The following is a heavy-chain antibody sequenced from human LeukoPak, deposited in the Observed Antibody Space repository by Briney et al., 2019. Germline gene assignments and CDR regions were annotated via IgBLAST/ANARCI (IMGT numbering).Heavy chain of an antibody. V-gene: IGHV1-69*05. CDR3: AGLGYSGYGPRSRFDN. D-gene: IGHD5-12*01. Sequence: SVKVSCKASGGTFSNNAISWVRQAPGQGLEWMGGIIPRFTPNYAQHFQGRVTITTDEATTTAYLELTNLRSDDTAVYYCAGLGYSGYGPRSRFDNWGQGTLITVST. CDR1: GGTFSNNA. J-gene: IGHJ4*02. CDR2: IIPRFTP.